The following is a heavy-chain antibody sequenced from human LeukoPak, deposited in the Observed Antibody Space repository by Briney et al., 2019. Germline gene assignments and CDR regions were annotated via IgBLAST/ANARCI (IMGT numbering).Heavy chain of an antibody. J-gene: IGHJ4*02. Sequence: PGGSLRLSCAASGFTVSSYAMHRVRQAPGKGLEWVAVISYDGSNKYYADSVKGRFTISRDNSKNTLYLQMNSLRAEDTAVYYGARDVYMVRGAYFDYWGQGTLVTVSS. CDR3: ARDVYMVRGAYFDY. V-gene: IGHV3-30-3*01. CDR2: ISYDGSNK. D-gene: IGHD3-10*01. CDR1: GFTVSSYA.